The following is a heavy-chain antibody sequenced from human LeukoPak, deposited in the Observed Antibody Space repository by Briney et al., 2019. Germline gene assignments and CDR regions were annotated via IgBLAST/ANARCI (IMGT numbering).Heavy chain of an antibody. CDR3: ARSRGNFWIGDWGYFDY. Sequence: TLSLSCTGSGGSISTDNYWRWHRQPPGKGLEWSGYIHYSGSTYYNPSLKSRVTISLETSKTQFSLKLSSVTAADTAVYYCARSRGNFWIGDWGYFDYWGQGTLVTVSS. D-gene: IGHD3-3*01. CDR2: IHYSGST. V-gene: IGHV4-30-4*08. J-gene: IGHJ4*02. CDR1: GGSISTDNY.